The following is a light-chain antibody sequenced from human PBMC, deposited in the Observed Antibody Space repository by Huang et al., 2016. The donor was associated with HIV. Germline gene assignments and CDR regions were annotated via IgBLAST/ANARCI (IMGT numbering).Light chain of an antibody. CDR1: QSVFFSSTNKNH. V-gene: IGKV4-1*01. Sequence: DIVMTQSPDSLAMSLGERATINCKSSQSVFFSSTNKNHLAWYQQKPGQPPRLLIYWASTRESGGPDRFSGSGSETDFTLTINSLQAEDVAVYHCQQYADIPTFGGGTKVEIK. CDR2: WAS. CDR3: QQYADIPT. J-gene: IGKJ4*01.